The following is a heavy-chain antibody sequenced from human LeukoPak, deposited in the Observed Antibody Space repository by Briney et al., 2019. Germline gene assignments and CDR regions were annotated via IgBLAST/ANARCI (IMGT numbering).Heavy chain of an antibody. CDR2: ISGSGGST. J-gene: IGHJ4*02. CDR3: AKESRITMIVVVITEFDY. V-gene: IGHV3-23*01. Sequence: GSLGLSCAASGFTFSSYAMSWVRQAPGKGLEWVSAISGSGGSTYYADSVKGRFTISRDNSKNTLYLQMNSQRAEDTAVYYCAKESRITMIVVVITEFDYCGQGTLVTVSS. D-gene: IGHD3-22*01. CDR1: GFTFSSYA.